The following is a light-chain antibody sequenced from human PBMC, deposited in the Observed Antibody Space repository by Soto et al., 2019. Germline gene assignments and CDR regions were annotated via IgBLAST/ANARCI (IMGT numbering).Light chain of an antibody. CDR1: SSDVGGYNY. Sequence: QSVLTQPASVSGSPGQSITISCTGTSSDVGGYNYVSWYQQHPGKAPKLIIYEVSNRPSGVSNRFSGSKSGNTASLTISGLQAEDEADYYCSSYTSSSTPVVFGTGTKV. CDR3: SSYTSSSTPVV. V-gene: IGLV2-14*01. J-gene: IGLJ1*01. CDR2: EVS.